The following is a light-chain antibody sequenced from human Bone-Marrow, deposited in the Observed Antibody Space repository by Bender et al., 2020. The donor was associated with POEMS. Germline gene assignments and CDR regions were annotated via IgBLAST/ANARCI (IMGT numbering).Light chain of an antibody. V-gene: IGLV2-14*03. CDR3: CSYAGSYTWV. Sequence: QSALTQPASVSGSPEQSIAISCTGTRSDVGGYKYVSWYQQHPGKAPRLMIYDVSNRPSGVSDRFSGSKSGNTASLAISGLQAEDEADYYCCSYAGSYTWVFGGGTKLTVL. CDR1: RSDVGGYKY. J-gene: IGLJ3*02. CDR2: DVS.